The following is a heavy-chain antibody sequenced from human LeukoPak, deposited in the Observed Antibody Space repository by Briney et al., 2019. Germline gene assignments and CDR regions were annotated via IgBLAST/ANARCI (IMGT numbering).Heavy chain of an antibody. Sequence: GESLKISCKGSGYSFTSYWIGWVRQMPGKGLEWMGIIYPGDSDTRYSPSIQGQVTISADKSISTAYLQWSSLKASDTAMYYCTRRAAVAGYYHQYTDVWGKGTTVTVSS. CDR2: IYPGDSDT. CDR1: GYSFTSYW. CDR3: TRRAAVAGYYHQYTDV. J-gene: IGHJ6*03. D-gene: IGHD6-19*01. V-gene: IGHV5-51*01.